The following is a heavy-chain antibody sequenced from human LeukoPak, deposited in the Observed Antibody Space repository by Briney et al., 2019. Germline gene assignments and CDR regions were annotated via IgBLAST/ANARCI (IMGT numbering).Heavy chain of an antibody. Sequence: SQTLSLTCTVSGGSVSSGDYYWSWIRQPPGKGLEWIGYIYHSGSTYYNPSLKSRVTISVDTSKNQFSLKLSSVTAADTAVYYCAREVNSSGYYSAFDIWGQGTMVTVSS. V-gene: IGHV4-30-4*08. J-gene: IGHJ3*02. CDR2: IYHSGST. D-gene: IGHD3-22*01. CDR3: AREVNSSGYYSAFDI. CDR1: GGSVSSGDYY.